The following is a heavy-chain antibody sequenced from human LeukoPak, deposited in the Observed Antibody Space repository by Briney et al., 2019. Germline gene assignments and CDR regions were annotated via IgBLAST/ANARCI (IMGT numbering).Heavy chain of an antibody. Sequence: SSETRSLTCTVSGGSVSSGSYYWSWIRQPPGKGLEWIGYIYYSGSTNYNPSLKSRVTISVDTSKNQFSLKLSSVTAAGTAGIFCVLQMVRDPIMEDYWGQGTLVTVSP. J-gene: IGHJ4*02. CDR3: VLQMVRDPIMEDY. V-gene: IGHV4-61*01. CDR2: IYYSGST. CDR1: GGSVSSGSYY. D-gene: IGHD3-10*01.